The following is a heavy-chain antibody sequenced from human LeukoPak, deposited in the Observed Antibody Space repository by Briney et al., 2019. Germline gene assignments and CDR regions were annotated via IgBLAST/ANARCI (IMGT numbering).Heavy chain of an antibody. D-gene: IGHD3-22*01. Sequence: GGSLRLSCAASGFTVSSNYMSWVRQAPGKGLEWVSVIYSGGSTYYADSVKGRFTISRDNSKNTLYPQMNSLRAEDTAVYYCARDNYYDSSDYWGQGTLVTVSS. CDR1: GFTVSSNY. CDR3: ARDNYYDSSDY. V-gene: IGHV3-53*01. J-gene: IGHJ4*02. CDR2: IYSGGST.